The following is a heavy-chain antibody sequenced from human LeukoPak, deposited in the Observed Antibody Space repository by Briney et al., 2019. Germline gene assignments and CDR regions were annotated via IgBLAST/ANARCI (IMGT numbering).Heavy chain of an antibody. CDR1: GFTFSSYA. J-gene: IGHJ4*02. D-gene: IGHD4/OR15-4a*01. V-gene: IGHV3-23*01. CDR2: ISGSGGST. CDR3: ASLRVVLTAATPPPDY. Sequence: PGGSLRLSCAASGFTFSSYAMSWVRQAPGKGLEWVSAISGSGGSTYYADSVKGRFTISRDNAKSSLYLQMNSLRDEDTAVYYCASLRVVLTAATPPPDYWGQGTLVTVSS.